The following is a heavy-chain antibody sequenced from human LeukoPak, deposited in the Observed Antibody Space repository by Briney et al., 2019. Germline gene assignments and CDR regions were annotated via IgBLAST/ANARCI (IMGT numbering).Heavy chain of an antibody. J-gene: IGHJ1*01. V-gene: IGHV4-38-2*01. Sequence: PSETLSLTCAVSGFSISSGYYWGWIRQPPGEGLEWIGSIYHSGSTYYNPSLKSRVTISVDTSKNQFSLKLSSVTAADTAVYYCASLYCSSTSCYTGAEYFQHWGQGTLVTVSS. D-gene: IGHD2-2*02. CDR1: GFSISSGYY. CDR3: ASLYCSSTSCYTGAEYFQH. CDR2: IYHSGST.